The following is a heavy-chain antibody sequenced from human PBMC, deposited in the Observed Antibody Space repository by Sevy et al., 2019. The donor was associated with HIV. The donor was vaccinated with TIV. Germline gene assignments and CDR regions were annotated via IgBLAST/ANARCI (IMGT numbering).Heavy chain of an antibody. CDR1: GFTFSRNA. Sequence: GGSLRLSCAASGFTFSRNAMSWVRQAPGKGLEWASGITGSGGSTYYADSVKGRFTISRDNSKNTLYLQMNRLRVEDTAVYYCAKVGYCSSTSCYSIYYGMDVGGQGTTVTVSS. D-gene: IGHD2-2*02. V-gene: IGHV3-23*01. J-gene: IGHJ6*02. CDR2: ITGSGGST. CDR3: AKVGYCSSTSCYSIYYGMDV.